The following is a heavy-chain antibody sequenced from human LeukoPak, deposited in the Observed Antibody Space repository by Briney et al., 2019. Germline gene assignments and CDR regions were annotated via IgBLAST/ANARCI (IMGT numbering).Heavy chain of an antibody. CDR2: IYYSGST. J-gene: IGHJ5*02. CDR1: GGSISSSSYY. Sequence: KPSETLSLTCTVSGGSISSSSYYWGWIRQPPGKGLEWIGSIYYSGSTYYNPSLKSRVTISVDTSKNQFSLKLSSVTAADTAVYYCAREGPSSRDWFDPWGQGTLVTVSS. D-gene: IGHD2-15*01. CDR3: AREGPSSRDWFDP. V-gene: IGHV4-39*07.